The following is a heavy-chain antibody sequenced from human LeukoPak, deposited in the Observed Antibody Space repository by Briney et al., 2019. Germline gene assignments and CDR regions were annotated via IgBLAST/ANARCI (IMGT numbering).Heavy chain of an antibody. CDR1: GYAFSNYG. CDR2: ISTFNGRT. CDR3: ARRHLVGSGYFDH. Sequence: ASVKVSCKASGYAFSNYGTSWVRQAPGQGLEWLGWISTFNGRTTYALKFQDRGTMTTDTSTDTAYLELRSLRTDDTAVYYCARRHLVGSGYFDHWGQGTLVTVSS. J-gene: IGHJ4*02. V-gene: IGHV1-18*01. D-gene: IGHD2-15*01.